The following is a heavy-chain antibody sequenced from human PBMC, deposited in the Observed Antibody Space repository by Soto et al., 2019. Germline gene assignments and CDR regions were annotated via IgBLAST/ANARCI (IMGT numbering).Heavy chain of an antibody. CDR1: RYSFTSYW. CDR2: IDPSDSYT. V-gene: IGHV5-10-1*01. Sequence: GESLKISCKGSRYSFTSYWISWVRQMPGKGLEWMGRIDPSDSYTNYSPSFQGHVAISADKSISTAYLQWSSLKASDTAMYYCARLWSSNNWFDPWGQGTLVTVSS. J-gene: IGHJ5*02. D-gene: IGHD6-6*01. CDR3: ARLWSSNNWFDP.